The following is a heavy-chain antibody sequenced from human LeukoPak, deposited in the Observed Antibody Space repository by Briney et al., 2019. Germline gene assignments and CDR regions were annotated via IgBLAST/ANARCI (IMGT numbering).Heavy chain of an antibody. CDR2: IKQDGSEK. CDR1: GFTFSSYW. Sequence: GGSLRLSCAASGFTFSSYWMSWVRQAPGKGLEWVANIKQDGSEKYYVDSVKGRFTISRDNAKNSLYLQMNSLRAEETAVYYCARGLGGWHIDYWGQGTLVTVSS. CDR3: ARGLGGWHIDY. D-gene: IGHD6-19*01. J-gene: IGHJ4*02. V-gene: IGHV3-7*01.